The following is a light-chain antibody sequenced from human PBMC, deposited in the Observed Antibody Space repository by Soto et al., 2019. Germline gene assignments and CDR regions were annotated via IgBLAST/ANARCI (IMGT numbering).Light chain of an antibody. CDR1: SSDVGGYQR. CDR3: LSYATTSIYV. Sequence: QSVLTQPASVSGSPGQSITISCTGTSSDVGGYQRVSWYQQHPGKAPRVVIFEVSNRPSGVSNRFSGSKSGNTASLTISGLQTEDEADYYCLSYATTSIYVFGTGTKLTVL. J-gene: IGLJ1*01. CDR2: EVS. V-gene: IGLV2-14*01.